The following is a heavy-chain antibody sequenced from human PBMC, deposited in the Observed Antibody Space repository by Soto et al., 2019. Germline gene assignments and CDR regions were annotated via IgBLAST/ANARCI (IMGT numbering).Heavy chain of an antibody. CDR3: ARDPSHGWFQQFDY. D-gene: IGHD3-10*01. V-gene: IGHV5-51*01. Sequence: GSLKISCKGSGYNFASYWIGWVRQKPGKGLEWMGIIYPGDSDTRYSPSFEGRVTISADKSTSTAYMQWSSLGASDTAIYYCARDPSHGWFQQFDYWGQGTLVTVSS. J-gene: IGHJ4*02. CDR1: GYNFASYW. CDR2: IYPGDSDT.